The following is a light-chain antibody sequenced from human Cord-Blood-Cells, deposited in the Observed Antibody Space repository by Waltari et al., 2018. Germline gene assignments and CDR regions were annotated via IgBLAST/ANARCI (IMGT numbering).Light chain of an antibody. V-gene: IGLV2-23*01. Sequence: QSALTQPASVSGSPGQSITISCTGTSSDVGSYNLVSWYQQHPGKAPNLMIYEGSKRPSGVSNRVSGSKSGNTASLTSSGVQAEDEADYYCCSYAGSSTYVFGTGTKVTVL. J-gene: IGLJ1*01. CDR3: CSYAGSSTYV. CDR2: EGS. CDR1: SSDVGSYNL.